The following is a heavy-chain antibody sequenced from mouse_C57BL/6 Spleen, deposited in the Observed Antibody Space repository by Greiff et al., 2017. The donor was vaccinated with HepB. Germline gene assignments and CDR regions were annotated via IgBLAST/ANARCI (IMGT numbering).Heavy chain of an antibody. J-gene: IGHJ3*01. CDR1: GYAFTNYL. Sequence: QVQLQQSGAELVRPGTSVKVSCKASGYAFTNYLIEWVKQRPGQGLEWIGVINPGSGGTNYNEKFKGKATLTADKSSSTAYMQLSSLTSEDSAVYFCASGTAQATSWFAYWGQGTLVTVSA. CDR2: INPGSGGT. CDR3: ASGTAQATSWFAY. D-gene: IGHD3-2*02. V-gene: IGHV1-54*01.